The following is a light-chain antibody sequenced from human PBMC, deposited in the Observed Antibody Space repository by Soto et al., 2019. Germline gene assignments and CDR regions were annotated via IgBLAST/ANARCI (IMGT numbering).Light chain of an antibody. CDR1: QSIDRY. V-gene: IGKV1-39*01. CDR3: QQTYSTPLT. J-gene: IGKJ4*01. Sequence: DIQMTQSPSSLSASVRDSVTITCRASQSIDRYLHWYQHKPGQAPKLLIFRASSLQRGVPSRFSGSGSGTHFTLVISSLQPEDFATYYCQQTYSTPLTFGGGTKVE. CDR2: RAS.